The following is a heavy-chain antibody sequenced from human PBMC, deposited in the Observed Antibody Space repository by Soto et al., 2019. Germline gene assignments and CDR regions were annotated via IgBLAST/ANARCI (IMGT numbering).Heavy chain of an antibody. CDR1: GFFFSSYT. CDR2: FSATSENT. V-gene: IGHV3-23*01. CDR3: AKVRDQQWVRLPFDY. D-gene: IGHD6-19*01. Sequence: EVQLLESGGGLVQPGGSLRLSCVGSGFFFSSYTMTWVRQAPGKGLEWVSSFSATSENTYYADSVRGRFTISRENSKNTLFLQMNSLPAEDNAMYYCAKVRDQQWVRLPFDYWGQGILVIVSS. J-gene: IGHJ4*02.